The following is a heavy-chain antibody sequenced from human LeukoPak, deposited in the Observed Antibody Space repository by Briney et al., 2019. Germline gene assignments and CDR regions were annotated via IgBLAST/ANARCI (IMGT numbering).Heavy chain of an antibody. CDR1: GFTFISNW. CDR3: ARDRKSTRIAVGMEV. Sequence: GGSLRLSCAVAGFTFISNWISWGRPAPGKRKELVITIKQDGSKKYSASTVKGRFTISRDNAKNSLYLQMNSLRAEATVVYYCARDRKSTRIAVGMEVWGKGTTVTVSS. D-gene: IGHD6-19*01. V-gene: IGHV3-7*03. J-gene: IGHJ6*04. CDR2: IKQDGSKK.